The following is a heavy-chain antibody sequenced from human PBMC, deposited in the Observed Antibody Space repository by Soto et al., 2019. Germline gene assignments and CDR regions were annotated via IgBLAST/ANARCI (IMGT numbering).Heavy chain of an antibody. D-gene: IGHD2-8*01. J-gene: IGHJ6*02. CDR1: GGTFSSDA. CDR2: IITIFNTA. Sequence: SVKVSGKASGGTFSSDAISWVRQAPGHGLEWMGGIITIFNTANYAQMFHGRVTITADESTSTAYMELSSLRSEDTAVYYCARSRCNNGVCYSLSPGLDVWGPGTTVTVSS. CDR3: ARSRCNNGVCYSLSPGLDV. V-gene: IGHV1-69*13.